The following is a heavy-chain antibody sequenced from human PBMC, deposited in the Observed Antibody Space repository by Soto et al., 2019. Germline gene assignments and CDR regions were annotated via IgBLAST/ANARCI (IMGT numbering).Heavy chain of an antibody. CDR3: ARVFTIFGVASDAFDI. Sequence: EASVKVSCKASGGTFSSYAISWVRQAPGQGLEWMGGIIPIFGTANYAQKFQGRVTITADESTSTAYMELSSLRSEDTAVYYCARVFTIFGVASDAFDIWGQGTMVTVSS. CDR1: GGTFSSYA. CDR2: IIPIFGTA. D-gene: IGHD3-3*01. V-gene: IGHV1-69*13. J-gene: IGHJ3*02.